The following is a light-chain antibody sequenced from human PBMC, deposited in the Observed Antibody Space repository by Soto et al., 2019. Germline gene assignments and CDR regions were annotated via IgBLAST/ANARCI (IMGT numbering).Light chain of an antibody. CDR3: QQYGSSF. CDR1: QSVSSSY. V-gene: IGKV3-20*01. J-gene: IGKJ2*01. CDR2: GAS. Sequence: EIVLTQSPGTLSLSPGERATLSCRASQSVSSSYLAWYQQKPGQAHRLLIYGASSRATGIPDRFSGSGSGTDFTLTISRLEPEAFSVYYRQQYGSSFFGQGTKLEIK.